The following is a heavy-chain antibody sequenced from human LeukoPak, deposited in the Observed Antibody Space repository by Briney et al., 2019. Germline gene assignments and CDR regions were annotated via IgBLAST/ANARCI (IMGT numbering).Heavy chain of an antibody. Sequence: PSETLSLTCTVSGGSISSYYWSWIRQPPGKGLEWIGYIYYSGSTNYNPSLKSRVTISVDTSKNQFSLKLSSVTAADTAVYYCARDPTVGSFGIWGQGTMVTVSS. J-gene: IGHJ3*02. CDR3: ARDPTVGSFGI. D-gene: IGHD4-23*01. V-gene: IGHV4-59*01. CDR1: GGSISSYY. CDR2: IYYSGST.